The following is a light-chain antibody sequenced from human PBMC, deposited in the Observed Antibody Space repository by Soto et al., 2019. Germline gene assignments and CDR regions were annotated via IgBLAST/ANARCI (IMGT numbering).Light chain of an antibody. Sequence: SALTQPASVSGSPGQSITISCSGSISDVGSSGPVSWYQHHPGQVPKLIIYEGSRQPSGVSSRFSGSKTGNTASLTITGLQAEDEANYYCCSYVGARTYVFGTGTKVTV. J-gene: IGLJ1*01. V-gene: IGLV2-23*01. CDR1: ISDVGSSGP. CDR2: EGS. CDR3: CSYVGARTYV.